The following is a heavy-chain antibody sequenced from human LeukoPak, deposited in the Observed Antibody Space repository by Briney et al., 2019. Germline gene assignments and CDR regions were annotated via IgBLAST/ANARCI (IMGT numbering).Heavy chain of an antibody. V-gene: IGHV3-21*06. CDR1: GFTFSDYS. CDR3: ARGPFSSSWSDFDY. Sequence: PGGSLRLSCAASGFTFSDYSLNWVRQAPGKGLEWVSWISGDSRYIYYADSVKGRSTISRDNAQNSLYLHMNSLRAEDTAVYYCARGPFSSSWSDFDYWGQGTLVTVSS. D-gene: IGHD6-13*01. CDR2: ISGDSRYI. J-gene: IGHJ4*02.